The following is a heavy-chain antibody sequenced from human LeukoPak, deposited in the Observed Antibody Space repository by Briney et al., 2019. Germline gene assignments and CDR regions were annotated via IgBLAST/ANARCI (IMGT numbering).Heavy chain of an antibody. V-gene: IGHV3-33*01. D-gene: IGHD3-10*01. Sequence: GGSLRLSFAASGFTFSSYGMHWVRQAPGKGLEWVAVIWYDGSNKYYADSVKGRFTISRDNSKNTLYLQMNSLRAEDAAVYYCARDSPMVRGVMSLDYWGQGTLVTVSS. J-gene: IGHJ4*02. CDR1: GFTFSSYG. CDR3: ARDSPMVRGVMSLDY. CDR2: IWYDGSNK.